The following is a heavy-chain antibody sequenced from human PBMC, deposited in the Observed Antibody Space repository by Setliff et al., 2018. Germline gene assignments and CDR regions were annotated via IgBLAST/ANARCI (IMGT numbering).Heavy chain of an antibody. CDR2: IYGGGGNGGRNT. D-gene: IGHD3-3*01. J-gene: IGHJ6*04. CDR1: GFSFSTYS. V-gene: IGHV3-23*03. Sequence: GGSLRLSCVGSGFSFSTYSMAWVRQAPGKGLQWVSGIYGGGGNGGRNTFYADSVKGRFTISRDNSKNTLYLQMNSLRAEDTALYHCARSYNFWSGPALDVWGKGTTVTVSS. CDR3: ARSYNFWSGPALDV.